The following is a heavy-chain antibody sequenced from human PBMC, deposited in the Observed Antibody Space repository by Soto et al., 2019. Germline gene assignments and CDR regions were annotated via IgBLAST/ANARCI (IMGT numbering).Heavy chain of an antibody. CDR1: GGSISSYY. V-gene: IGHV4-4*07. J-gene: IGHJ5*02. CDR2: IYTSRST. D-gene: IGHD2-15*01. CDR3: ERDAVVVEAASTAWFDP. Sequence: PSDTPSLTCTASGGSISSYYWSTLRQPAGKGLEWIGRIYTSRSTNYTPSLKSRVNMSVDTSKNQFSLKLSSVTAPDTGGYYCERDAVVVEAASTAWFDPWGQLSLVTV.